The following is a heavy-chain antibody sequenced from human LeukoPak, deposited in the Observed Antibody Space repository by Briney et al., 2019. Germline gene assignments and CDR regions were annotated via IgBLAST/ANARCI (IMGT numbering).Heavy chain of an antibody. CDR2: ISAYNGNT. CDR1: GYTFTSYG. D-gene: IGHD3-16*02. Sequence: GASVKVSCKASGYTFTSYGISWVRQAPGQGLEWMGWISAYNGNTNYAQKLQGRVTMTTDTSTGTAYMELRSLRSDDTAVYYCARGYYVWGSYRPFDYWGQGTLVTVSS. J-gene: IGHJ4*02. V-gene: IGHV1-18*01. CDR3: ARGYYVWGSYRPFDY.